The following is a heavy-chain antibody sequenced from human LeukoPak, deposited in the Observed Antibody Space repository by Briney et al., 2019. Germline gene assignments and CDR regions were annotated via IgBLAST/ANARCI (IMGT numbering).Heavy chain of an antibody. CDR2: IYYSGST. Sequence: SETLSLTCTVSGGSISSSSYYWGWIRQPPGKGLEWIGSIYYSGSTYYNPSLKSRVTISVDTSKNQFSLKLSSVTAADTAVYYCARVYGTVWFGIDCWGQGTLVTVSS. D-gene: IGHD3-10*01. V-gene: IGHV4-39*01. CDR1: GGSISSSSYY. J-gene: IGHJ4*02. CDR3: ARVYGTVWFGIDC.